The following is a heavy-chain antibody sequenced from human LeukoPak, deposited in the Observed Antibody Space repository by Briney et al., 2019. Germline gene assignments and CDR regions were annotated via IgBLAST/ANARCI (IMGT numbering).Heavy chain of an antibody. V-gene: IGHV4-39*07. CDR1: GFTFSSYA. Sequence: TGGSLRLSCAASGFTFSSYAMIWVRQAPGKGLEWIGSIYYSGSTYYNPSLKSRVTISVDTSKNQFSLKLSSVTAADTAVYYCARASLLGDWFDPWGQGTLVTVSS. D-gene: IGHD3-16*01. CDR3: ARASLLGDWFDP. J-gene: IGHJ5*02. CDR2: IYYSGST.